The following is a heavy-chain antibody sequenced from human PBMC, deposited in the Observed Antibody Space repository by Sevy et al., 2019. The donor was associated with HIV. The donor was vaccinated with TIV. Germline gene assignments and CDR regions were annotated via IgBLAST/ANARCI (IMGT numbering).Heavy chain of an antibody. CDR2: ISSDGNNM. Sequence: GGSLRLSCAASGSTFSDYYISWLRQAPGKGLEWVSYISSDGNNMFYADSVKGRFSIARDNAKKSRLLQMNSLRAEDTAVYYCARDRRGDSSGYYYWYFDLWGRGTLVTVSS. CDR3: ARDRRGDSSGYYYWYFDL. D-gene: IGHD3-22*01. CDR1: GSTFSDYY. V-gene: IGHV3-11*01. J-gene: IGHJ2*01.